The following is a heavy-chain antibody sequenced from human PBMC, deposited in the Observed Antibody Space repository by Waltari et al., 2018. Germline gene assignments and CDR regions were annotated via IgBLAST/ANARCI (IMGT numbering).Heavy chain of an antibody. CDR2: IKQYASEQ. CDR1: SLPFSRYW. V-gene: IGHV3-7*01. J-gene: IGHJ4*02. CDR3: ASRYYFDY. Sequence: EVQLVESGGGLVQPVGSLRPTTYASSLPFSRYWMSWVRQAPGKGREWVANIKQYASEQYYVDSGKGRFTISRDNAKNSLFLQMNSLRAEDTAVYYCASRYYFDYWGLGTLVTVSS.